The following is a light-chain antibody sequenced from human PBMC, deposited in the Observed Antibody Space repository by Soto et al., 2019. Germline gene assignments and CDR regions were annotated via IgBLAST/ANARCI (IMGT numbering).Light chain of an antibody. CDR1: TGAVTSGHY. V-gene: IGLV7-46*01. Sequence: QAVVTQEPSLTVSPGGTVTLTCGSSTGAVTSGHYPYWFQQKPGHAPKTLISDATNILSWTPARFSGSSIGGKAALTLSGAQPEDEADYYCSLAFNGVGVFGGGTQLTVL. CDR2: DAT. J-gene: IGLJ7*01. CDR3: SLAFNGVGV.